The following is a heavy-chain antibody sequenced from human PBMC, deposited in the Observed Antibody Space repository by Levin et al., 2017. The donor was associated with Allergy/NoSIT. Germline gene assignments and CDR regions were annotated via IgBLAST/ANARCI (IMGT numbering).Heavy chain of an antibody. CDR1: GFTFSSYA. D-gene: IGHD6-13*01. CDR3: ARSGFYSSSWYGDY. Sequence: GESLKISCAASGFTFSSYAMHWVRQAPGKGLEWVAVISYDGSNKYYADSVKGRFTISRDNSKNTLYLQMNSLRAEDTAVYYCARSGFYSSSWYGDYWGQGTLVTVSS. V-gene: IGHV3-30*04. CDR2: ISYDGSNK. J-gene: IGHJ4*02.